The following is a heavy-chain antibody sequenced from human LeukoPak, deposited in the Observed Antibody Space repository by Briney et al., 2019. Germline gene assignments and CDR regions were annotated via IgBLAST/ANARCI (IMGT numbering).Heavy chain of an antibody. Sequence: SETLSLTCAVYGGSLSGDYWSWVRQPPGKGLEWIGEVNHRGNTNHSPSLKSRVTMSVVTSKKQFTLNLRSLTAADTAVYYCTNRLLESFPLNYWAQGTLVTVSS. J-gene: IGHJ4*02. D-gene: IGHD3-3*01. CDR3: TNRLLESFPLNY. V-gene: IGHV4-34*01. CDR2: VNHRGNT. CDR1: GGSLSGDY.